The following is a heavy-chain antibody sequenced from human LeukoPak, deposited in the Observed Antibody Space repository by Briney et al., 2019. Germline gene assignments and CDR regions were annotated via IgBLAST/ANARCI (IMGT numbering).Heavy chain of an antibody. CDR2: ISSSSSYI. CDR1: GFTFSRYC. CDR3: ARVRKSMVRGVIRGNYYYYMDV. J-gene: IGHJ6*03. Sequence: GGSLRLSCAASGFTFSRYCMTWVRQAPGKGLEWVSSISSSSSYIYYADSVKGRFTIYRDNAKNSLYVQMNSLRAEDTAVYYCARVRKSMVRGVIRGNYYYYMDVWGKGTTVTISS. D-gene: IGHD3-10*01. V-gene: IGHV3-21*01.